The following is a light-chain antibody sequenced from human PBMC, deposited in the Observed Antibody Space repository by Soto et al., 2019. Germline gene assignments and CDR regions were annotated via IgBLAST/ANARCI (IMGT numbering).Light chain of an antibody. CDR1: QSVSSSY. Sequence: EIVLTQSPGTLSLSPGERVTLSCRASQSVSSSYFAWYQQKPGQAPRLLMYGASNRATGIPDRFSGSGSGTDFTLTISRLEPEDFAVYYCQQYGSNPRTFGQGIKLEIK. J-gene: IGKJ2*01. V-gene: IGKV3-20*01. CDR3: QQYGSNPRT. CDR2: GAS.